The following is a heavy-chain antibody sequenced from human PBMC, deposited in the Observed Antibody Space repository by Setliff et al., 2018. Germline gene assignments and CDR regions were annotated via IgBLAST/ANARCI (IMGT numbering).Heavy chain of an antibody. CDR3: TTSRAPRVVLAADFDL. CDR1: GFNFITYG. J-gene: IGHJ4*02. Sequence: ASVKVSCKTSGFNFITYGFSWVRQAPGQGLEWMGWISPYSGETNNAQKFQDRLSVTADASSKTIYMELRSLTSDDTAVYFCTTSRAPRVVLAADFDLWGQGTLVTVSS. D-gene: IGHD2-21*01. CDR2: ISPYSGET. V-gene: IGHV1-18*01.